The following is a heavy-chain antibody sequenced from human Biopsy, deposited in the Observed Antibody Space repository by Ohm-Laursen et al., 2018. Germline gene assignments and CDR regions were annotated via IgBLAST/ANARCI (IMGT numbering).Heavy chain of an antibody. V-gene: IGHV1-69*08. CDR3: AGGAAKGNPYDH. CDR1: GYTFIAYN. Sequence: SSVKVSCKASGYTFIAYNIHWVRQAPGQGLEWMGRIIPTFDTPTYAPDFQGRVTFTADKSTGTAHLDLSRLRSEDTAIYYCAGGAAKGNPYDHWGQGTLVTVSS. CDR2: IIPTFDTP. J-gene: IGHJ5*02. D-gene: IGHD3-10*01.